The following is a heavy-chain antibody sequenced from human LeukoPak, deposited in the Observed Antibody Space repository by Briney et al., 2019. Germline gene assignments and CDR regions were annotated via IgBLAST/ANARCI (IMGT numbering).Heavy chain of an antibody. J-gene: IGHJ4*02. Sequence: SETLSLTCIVTGGSISSGGYYWSWIRQHPGKGLEWIGYIFYSGSTYYNPSLKSRVTISVDTSKNQFSLKLSSVTAADTAVYYCARTRYSSSYHAFDNWGQGTLVTVSS. CDR1: GGSISSGGYY. D-gene: IGHD3-3*01. CDR2: IFYSGST. CDR3: ARTRYSSSYHAFDN. V-gene: IGHV4-31*03.